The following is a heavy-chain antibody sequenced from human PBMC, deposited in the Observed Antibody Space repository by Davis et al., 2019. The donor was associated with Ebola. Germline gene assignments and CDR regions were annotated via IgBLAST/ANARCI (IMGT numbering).Heavy chain of an antibody. CDR3: ARGGTGTVAGYYYYGMDI. J-gene: IGHJ6*02. D-gene: IGHD1/OR15-1a*01. CDR2: ILPIVGTA. V-gene: IGHV1-69*05. CDR1: AGTFRTYA. Sequence: AASVKVSCKAPAGTFRTYAVSWMRQAPGQGLEWMGGILPIVGTANYAPKFQDRVTIITDEGASTSYMELSSLRSEDSATYYCARGGTGTVAGYYYYGMDIWGQGTRVTVSS.